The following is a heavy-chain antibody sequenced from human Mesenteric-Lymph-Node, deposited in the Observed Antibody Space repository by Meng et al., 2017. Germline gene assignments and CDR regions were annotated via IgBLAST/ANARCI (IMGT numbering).Heavy chain of an antibody. CDR2: ISGSGHDI. J-gene: IGHJ4*02. Sequence: GGSLRLSCAASGFTFNDYYMSWFRQAPGKGLERVSYISGSGHDINYADSVKGRFTISRENAKNSLYLQVNSRRAGDTAIYNCTRDMRGWNYEFDYWGQGTLVTVSS. CDR3: TRDMRGWNYEFDY. CDR1: GFTFNDYY. V-gene: IGHV3-11*06. D-gene: IGHD3-16*01.